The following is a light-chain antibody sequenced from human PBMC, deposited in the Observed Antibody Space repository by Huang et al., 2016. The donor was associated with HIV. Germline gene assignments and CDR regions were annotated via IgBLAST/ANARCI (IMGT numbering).Light chain of an antibody. Sequence: DIQMTQSPSSLSASVGDRVTITCQASQAISNYLNWYQQKPGKAPKLLIYDASNLETGVPSRFSGSGSGTDFTFTISSLQPEDIATYYCQQYDNLPRFGGGTKVEIK. V-gene: IGKV1-33*01. J-gene: IGKJ4*01. CDR1: QAISNY. CDR3: QQYDNLPR. CDR2: DAS.